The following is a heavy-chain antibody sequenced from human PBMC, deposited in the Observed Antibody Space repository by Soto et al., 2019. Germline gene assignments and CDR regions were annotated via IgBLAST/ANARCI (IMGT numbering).Heavy chain of an antibody. D-gene: IGHD2-2*01. CDR1: GFTFDDYA. CDR3: ARDSVAVSSSTHWFDP. Sequence: EVQLVESGGGLVQPGRSLRLSCAASGFTFDDYAMHWVRQAPGKGMEWVSTISWHSGSIDYADSVKGRFTISRDNARNSLFLQMISLIPENTAIYYCARDSVAVSSSTHWFDPWGQGTLVTVSS. J-gene: IGHJ5*02. V-gene: IGHV3-9*01. CDR2: ISWHSGSI.